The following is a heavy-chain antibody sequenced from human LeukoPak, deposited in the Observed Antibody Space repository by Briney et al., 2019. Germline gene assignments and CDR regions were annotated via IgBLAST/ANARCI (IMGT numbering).Heavy chain of an antibody. Sequence: SETLSLTCTVSGGSISSGDYYWSWIRQPPGKGLEWIGYIYYSGSTYYNPSLKSRVTISVGTSKNQFSLKLTSVTAADTAVYYCAREQWDHRAAFDIWGQGTMVTVSS. J-gene: IGHJ3*02. D-gene: IGHD1-26*01. CDR3: AREQWDHRAAFDI. CDR1: GGSISSGDYY. CDR2: IYYSGST. V-gene: IGHV4-30-4*01.